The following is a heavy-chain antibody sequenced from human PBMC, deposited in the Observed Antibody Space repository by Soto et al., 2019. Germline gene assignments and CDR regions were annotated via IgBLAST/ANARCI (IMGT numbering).Heavy chain of an antibody. V-gene: IGHV2-5*01. J-gene: IGHJ5*01. CDR3: AHCPFYENSGYPDS. Sequence: SGPTWEPTHTLTLTCSFSGFSISSSGVGVGWIRQPPGKALEWLALIYWNDDKRYSPSLKGRLTIIKDTSKNQVVLTMTNMDHVDTATYYCAHCPFYENSGYPDSWGQGILVTVSS. D-gene: IGHD3-22*01. CDR2: IYWNDDK. CDR1: GFSISSSGVG.